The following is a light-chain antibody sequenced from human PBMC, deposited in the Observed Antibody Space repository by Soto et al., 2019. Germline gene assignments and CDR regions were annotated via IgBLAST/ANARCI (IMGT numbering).Light chain of an antibody. CDR3: MQATHFPRT. J-gene: IGKJ1*01. Sequence: DVVMTQTPLSSPVALGQPASLSCRSSQSLAHSNGNTYLSWLKQRPGQPPRLLIYKVSNRLSGVPDRFSGSGAGKDFTLNINRVEAEDVGVYYCMQATHFPRTFGQGTKVEIK. CDR2: KVS. CDR1: QSLAHSNGNTY. V-gene: IGKV2-24*01.